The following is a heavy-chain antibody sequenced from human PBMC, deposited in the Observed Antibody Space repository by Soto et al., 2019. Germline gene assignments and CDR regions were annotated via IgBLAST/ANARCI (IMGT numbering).Heavy chain of an antibody. CDR1: GGTFSSYA. D-gene: IGHD5-12*01. J-gene: IGHJ2*01. CDR2: IIPIFGTA. Sequence: QVQLVQSGAEVKKPGSSVKVSCKASGGTFSSYAISWVRQAPGQGLEWMGGIIPIFGTANYAQKFQGRVTITADESTSTAYMELSSLRSEDTAVYYWARGGRDGYKSGVPFALWGRGTLVTVSS. CDR3: ARGGRDGYKSGVPFAL. V-gene: IGHV1-69*01.